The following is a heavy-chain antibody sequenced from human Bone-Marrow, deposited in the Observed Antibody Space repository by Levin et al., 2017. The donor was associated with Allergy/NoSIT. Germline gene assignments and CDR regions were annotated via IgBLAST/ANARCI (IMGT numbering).Heavy chain of an antibody. CDR2: VYYTGNT. J-gene: IGHJ4*02. D-gene: IGHD1-26*01. V-gene: IGHV4-39*07. CDR1: GDSISSSNYY. CDR3: AREVGNTAPSMEMTPWFDY. Sequence: PSETLSLTCTVSGDSISSSNYYWGWIRQSPGKGLEWIGSVYYTGNTYYTPSLKSRVTISIDTSKNQFSLKLNSVTAADTAVYFCAREVGNTAPSMEMTPWFDYWGQGTLVTVSA.